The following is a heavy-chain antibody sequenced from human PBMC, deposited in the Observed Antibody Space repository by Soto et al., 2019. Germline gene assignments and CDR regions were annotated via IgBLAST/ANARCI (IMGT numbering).Heavy chain of an antibody. CDR1: GYTFTGYY. CDR3: AIDLAVACSTVYYYYGMDV. D-gene: IGHD6-19*01. J-gene: IGHJ6*02. CDR2: INPNSGGT. V-gene: IGHV1-2*04. Sequence: ASVKVSCKASGYTFTGYYMHWVRQAPGQGLEWMGWINPNSGGTNYAQKFQGWVTMTRDTSISTAYMELSRLRSDDTAVYYCAIDLAVACSTVYYYYGMDVWGQGTTVTVSS.